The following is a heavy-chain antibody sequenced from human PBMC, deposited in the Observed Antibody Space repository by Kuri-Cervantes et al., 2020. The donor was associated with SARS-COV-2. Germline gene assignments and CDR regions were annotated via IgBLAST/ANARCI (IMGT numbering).Heavy chain of an antibody. V-gene: IGHV4-34*01. J-gene: IGHJ6*02. CDR3: ARGRTVTTLYYYYYYDMDV. Sequence: SETLSLTCAVYGGSFSGYYWSWIRQPPGKGLEWIGEINHSGSTNYNPSLKSRVTISVDTSKNQFSLKLSPVTAADTAVYYCARGRTVTTLYYYYYYDMDVWGQGTTVTGSS. D-gene: IGHD4-11*01. CDR2: INHSGST. CDR1: GGSFSGYY.